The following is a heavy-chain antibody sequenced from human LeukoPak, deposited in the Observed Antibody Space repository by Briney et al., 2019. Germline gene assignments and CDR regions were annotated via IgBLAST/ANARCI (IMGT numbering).Heavy chain of an antibody. CDR1: GFTFSSYS. CDR3: ARVKQQGTLFDY. CDR2: ISSSSSYI. V-gene: IGHV3-21*01. Sequence: GGSLRLSCAASGFTFSSYSMNWVRQAPGKGLEWVSSISSSSSYIYYADSVKGRFTISRDNAKNSLYLQMNSVRAEDTAVYYCARVKQQGTLFDYWGQGTLVTVSS. J-gene: IGHJ4*02. D-gene: IGHD6-13*01.